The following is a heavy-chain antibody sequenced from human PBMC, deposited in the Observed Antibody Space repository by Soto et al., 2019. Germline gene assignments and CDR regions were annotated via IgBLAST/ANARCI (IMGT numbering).Heavy chain of an antibody. J-gene: IGHJ5*02. CDR3: ARDLQPRIAAATVYWFDP. V-gene: IGHV1-2*02. CDR2: INPNSGGT. Sequence: ASVKVSCKASGYTFTGYYMHWVRQAPGQGLEWMGWINPNSGGTNYAQKFQGRVTMTRDTSISTAYMELSRLRSDDTAVYYRARDLQPRIAAATVYWFDPWGQGTLVTVSS. D-gene: IGHD6-13*01. CDR1: GYTFTGYY.